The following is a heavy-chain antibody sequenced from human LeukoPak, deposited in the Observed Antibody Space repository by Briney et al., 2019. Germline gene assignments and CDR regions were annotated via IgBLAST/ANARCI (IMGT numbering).Heavy chain of an antibody. J-gene: IGHJ3*02. CDR1: GFTFSSYS. V-gene: IGHV3-21*01. CDR3: ASVEAVAGTGAFDI. D-gene: IGHD6-19*01. Sequence: PGGSLRLSCAASGFTFSSYSMNWVRQAPGKWLDWVSSISSSSSYIYYADSVKGRFTISRDNAKNSLYLQMNSLRAEDTAVYYCASVEAVAGTGAFDIWGQGTMVTVSS. CDR2: ISSSSSYI.